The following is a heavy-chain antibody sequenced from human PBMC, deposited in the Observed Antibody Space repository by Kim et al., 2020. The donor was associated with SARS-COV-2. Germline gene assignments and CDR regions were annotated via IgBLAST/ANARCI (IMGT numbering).Heavy chain of an antibody. D-gene: IGHD6-19*01. Sequence: GGSLRLSCAASGFTFSSYGMHWVRQAPGKGLEWVAVISYDGSNKYYADSVKGRFTISRDNSKNTLYLQMNSLRAEDTAVYYCACSGWTTGYYYGMDVWGQGTTVTVSS. CDR2: ISYDGSNK. V-gene: IGHV3-30*03. J-gene: IGHJ6*02. CDR3: ACSGWTTGYYYGMDV. CDR1: GFTFSSYG.